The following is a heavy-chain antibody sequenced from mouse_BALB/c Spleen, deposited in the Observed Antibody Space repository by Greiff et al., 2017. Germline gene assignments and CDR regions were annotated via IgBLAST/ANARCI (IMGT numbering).Heavy chain of an antibody. CDR1: GFNIKDTY. CDR3: ARWLRLYWYFDV. J-gene: IGHJ1*01. CDR2: IDPANGNT. D-gene: IGHD2-2*01. V-gene: IGHV14-3*02. Sequence: VHVKQSGAELVKPGASVKLSCTASGFNIKDTYMHWVKQRPEQGLEWIGRIDPANGNTKYDPKFQGKATITADTSSNTAYLQLSSLTSEDTAVYYCARWLRLYWYFDVWGAGTTVTVSS.